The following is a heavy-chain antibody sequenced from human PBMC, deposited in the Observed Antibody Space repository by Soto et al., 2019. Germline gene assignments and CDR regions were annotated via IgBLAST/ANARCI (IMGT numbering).Heavy chain of an antibody. CDR3: ARRAGTPAVTMDFDY. Sequence: SETLSLTCAVSGGSISSSNWWSWVRQPPGKGLEWIGEIYHSGSTNYNPSLKSRVTISVDKSKNQFSLKLSSVTAADTAVYYCARRAGTPAVTMDFDYWGQGTLVTVSS. D-gene: IGHD4-17*01. CDR2: IYHSGST. V-gene: IGHV4-4*02. CDR1: GGSISSSNW. J-gene: IGHJ4*02.